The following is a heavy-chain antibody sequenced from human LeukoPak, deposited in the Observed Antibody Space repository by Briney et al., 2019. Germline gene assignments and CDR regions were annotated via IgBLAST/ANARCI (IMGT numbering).Heavy chain of an antibody. CDR3: ASPHSSSSYRLQDYYYMDV. J-gene: IGHJ6*03. CDR2: IIPIFGTA. V-gene: IGHV1-69*05. D-gene: IGHD6-6*01. CDR1: GGTFSSSA. Sequence: SVKVSCKAPGGTFSSSAIHWVRQAPGQGLEWMGGIIPIFGTANYAQKFQGRVTITTGESTSTAYMELSSLRSEDTAVYYCASPHSSSSYRLQDYYYMDVWGKGTTVTVSS.